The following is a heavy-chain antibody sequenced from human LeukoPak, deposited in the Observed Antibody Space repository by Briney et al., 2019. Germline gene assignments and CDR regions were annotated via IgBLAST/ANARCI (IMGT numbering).Heavy chain of an antibody. CDR3: AKTPRGYTPWVDYFDY. J-gene: IGHJ4*02. CDR2: ISGSGGST. D-gene: IGHD5-18*01. Sequence: GGSLRLSCAASGFTFSNYAMSWVRQAPGKGLEWVSAISGSGGSTYYADSVKGRFTISRDNSKNTLYLQMNSLRAEDTAVYYCAKTPRGYTPWVDYFDYWGQGTLVTVSS. V-gene: IGHV3-23*01. CDR1: GFTFSNYA.